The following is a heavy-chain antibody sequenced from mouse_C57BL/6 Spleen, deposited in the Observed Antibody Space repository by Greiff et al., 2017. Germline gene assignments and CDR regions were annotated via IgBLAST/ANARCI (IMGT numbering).Heavy chain of an antibody. Sequence: QVQLKQSGAELVKPGASVKISCKASGYAFSSYWMNWVKQRPGKGLEWIGQIYPGDGDTNYNGKFKGKATLTADKSSSTAYMQLSSLTSEDSAVYFCARSSDYDGAWFAYWGHGTLVTVSA. CDR1: GYAFSSYW. CDR2: IYPGDGDT. D-gene: IGHD2-4*01. J-gene: IGHJ3*01. CDR3: ARSSDYDGAWFAY. V-gene: IGHV1-80*01.